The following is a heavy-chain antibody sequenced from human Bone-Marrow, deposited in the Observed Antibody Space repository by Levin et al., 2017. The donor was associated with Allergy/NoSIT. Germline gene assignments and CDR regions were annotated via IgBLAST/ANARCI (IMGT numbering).Heavy chain of an antibody. CDR1: GFTFSNDP. V-gene: IGHV3-23*01. J-gene: IGHJ2*01. Sequence: PGGSLRLSCAASGFTFSNDPMSWVRQAPGKGLEWVSSISGSGAATFYADSVKGRFTISRDNSKNTLFLQMNSLRAEDTAVYYCAKDPTGGYSNYEVRYFDLWGRGTLVTVSS. CDR3: AKDPTGGYSNYEVRYFDL. D-gene: IGHD5-12*01. CDR2: ISGSGAAT.